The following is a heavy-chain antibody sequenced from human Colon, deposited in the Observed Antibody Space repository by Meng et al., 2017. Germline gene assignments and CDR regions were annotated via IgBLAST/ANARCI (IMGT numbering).Heavy chain of an antibody. D-gene: IGHD3-10*01. V-gene: IGHV1-3*01. CDR2: INPGNGDT. CDR1: GYNFNSYA. Sequence: ASVKVSCKASGYNFNSYATHWVRLAPGQRLERTGWINPGNGDTKYSQKFQGRVTITRDTSATTAYLELSSLRSEDTAVYYCAKVYYYISGRYYYDHWGQGTLVTVSS. J-gene: IGHJ5*02. CDR3: AKVYYYISGRYYYDH.